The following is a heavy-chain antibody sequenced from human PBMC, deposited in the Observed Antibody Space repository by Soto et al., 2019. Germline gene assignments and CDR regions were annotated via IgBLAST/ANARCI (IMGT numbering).Heavy chain of an antibody. CDR2: ISGRGSAI. CDR3: ARMFSRYDPLYYFDY. Sequence: PGGSLRLSCADSGFSFSDSFMSWIRQAPGKGLEWISSISGRGSAIYYADSVRGRFSISRDNAKNSLYLQMKSLRADDTALYYCARMFSRYDPLYYFDYWGQGTLVTVSS. CDR1: GFSFSDSF. J-gene: IGHJ4*02. D-gene: IGHD1-1*01. V-gene: IGHV3-11*01.